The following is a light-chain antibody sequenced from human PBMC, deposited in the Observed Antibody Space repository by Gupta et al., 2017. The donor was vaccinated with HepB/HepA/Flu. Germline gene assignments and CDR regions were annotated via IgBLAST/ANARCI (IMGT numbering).Light chain of an antibody. CDR2: EDS. V-gene: IGLV3-1*01. CDR3: QAWDYVTYV. Sequence: SYELTQPPSVSVPPGQTVSLTCSGDKWSERYVNRCQHRPGQSPVVVIYEDSKRPPGIPGRFSGSNSGNTATLTISGTQTVDEADYYCQAWDYVTYVFGTGTKVTVL. CDR1: KWSERY. J-gene: IGLJ1*01.